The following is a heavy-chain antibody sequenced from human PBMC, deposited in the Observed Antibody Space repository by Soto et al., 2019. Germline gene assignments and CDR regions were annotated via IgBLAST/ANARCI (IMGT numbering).Heavy chain of an antibody. CDR1: GYTFTGYY. Sequence: GASVKVSCKASGYTFTGYYMHWVRQAPGQGLEWMGWINPNSGGTNYAQKFQGWVTMTRDTSISTAYMELSRLRSDDTAVYYCARDLTSPKYYDILTGYYYYYYGMDVWGQGTTVTVSS. V-gene: IGHV1-2*04. J-gene: IGHJ6*02. D-gene: IGHD3-9*01. CDR3: ARDLTSPKYYDILTGYYYYYYGMDV. CDR2: INPNSGGT.